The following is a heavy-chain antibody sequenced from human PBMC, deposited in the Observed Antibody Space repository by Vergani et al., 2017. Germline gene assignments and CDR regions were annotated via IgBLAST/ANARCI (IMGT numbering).Heavy chain of an antibody. CDR3: ARDFLTRVTTLDYYYMVV. D-gene: IGHD1-1*01. CDR2: ISYDGNKK. J-gene: IGHJ6*03. CDR1: GFPFSDYG. V-gene: IGHV3-30*03. Sequence: VQLLESGGGLVQPGGSLRLPCSAAGFPFSDYGVHWVRQAPGKGLEWVSVISYDGNKKNYADSVKGRFTISRDNSKNTLYLEMNALRAEDTAVYYCARDFLTRVTTLDYYYMVVWCKGTTVTVSS.